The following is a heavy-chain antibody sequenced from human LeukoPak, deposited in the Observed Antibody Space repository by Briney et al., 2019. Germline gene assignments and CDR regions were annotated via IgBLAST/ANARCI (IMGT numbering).Heavy chain of an antibody. CDR1: GYSFASYW. V-gene: IGHV5-51*01. CDR2: IYPGDSDT. Sequence: GESLKISCKGSGYSFASYWIGWVRKMPGKGLECMGIIYPGDSDTRYSPSFQGQVTISADKSISTAYLQWSSLKAADTAMYYCARLVSTSSSWGPSDYWGQGTLVTVSS. CDR3: ARLVSTSSSWGPSDY. D-gene: IGHD6-13*01. J-gene: IGHJ4*02.